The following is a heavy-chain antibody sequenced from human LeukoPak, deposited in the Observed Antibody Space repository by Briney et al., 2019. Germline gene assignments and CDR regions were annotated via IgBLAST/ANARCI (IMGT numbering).Heavy chain of an antibody. Sequence: SVKVSCKASGGTFSSYAISWVRQAPGQGLEWMGRIIPILGIANYAQKFQGRVTITADKSTSTAYMELSSLRSEDTAVYYCAIDSSGPLVDYWGQGTLVTVSS. CDR2: IIPILGIA. CDR1: GGTFSSYA. J-gene: IGHJ4*02. CDR3: AIDSSGPLVDY. D-gene: IGHD3-22*01. V-gene: IGHV1-69*04.